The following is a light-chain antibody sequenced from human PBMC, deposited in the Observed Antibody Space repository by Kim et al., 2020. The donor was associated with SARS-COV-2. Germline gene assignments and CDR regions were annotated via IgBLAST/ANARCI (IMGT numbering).Light chain of an antibody. CDR1: QSISTY. J-gene: IGKJ4*01. CDR2: SAS. CDR3: QQSYNTLLT. Sequence: DIQLTQSPSSLSASVGDRVTITCRASQSISTYLNWYQQRPGEVPKVVIYSASSLQSGVPSRFSGSGSGTDFTLTISSLQREDFATYYCQQSYNTLLTFGGGTKVDIK. V-gene: IGKV1-39*01.